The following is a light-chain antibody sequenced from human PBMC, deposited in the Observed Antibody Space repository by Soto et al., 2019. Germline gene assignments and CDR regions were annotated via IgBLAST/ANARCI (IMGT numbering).Light chain of an antibody. J-gene: IGKJ1*01. CDR3: QQYGSSRT. CDR2: GAS. Sequence: EIVLTQSPGTLSLSPGERATLSCRASQSVSSSYLAWYQQKPGQAPRLLIYGASSRATGIPDRFSGSGSGTDFTLTISSLEPEDFAVYYCQQYGSSRTFGQGTMVEIK. CDR1: QSVSSSY. V-gene: IGKV3-20*01.